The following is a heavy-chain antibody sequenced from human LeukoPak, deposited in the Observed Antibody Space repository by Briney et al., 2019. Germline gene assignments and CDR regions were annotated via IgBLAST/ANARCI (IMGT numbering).Heavy chain of an antibody. CDR2: INPNSGGT. J-gene: IGHJ4*02. CDR3: ARTRSPIDY. Sequence: ASVKVSCKASGYTFTGSYIHWVRQAPGQGLEWMGWINPNSGGTNYAQKFQGRVTMTRDTSISTAYMELSRLRSDDTAVYYCARTRSPIDYWGQGTLVTVSS. CDR1: GYTFTGSY. V-gene: IGHV1-2*02.